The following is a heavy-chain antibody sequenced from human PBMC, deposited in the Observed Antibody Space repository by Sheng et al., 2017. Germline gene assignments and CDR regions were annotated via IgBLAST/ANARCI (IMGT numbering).Heavy chain of an antibody. J-gene: IGHJ4*02. CDR2: IWYDGSNK. Sequence: QVQLVESGGGVVQPGRSLRLSCAASGFTFSSYGMHWVRQAPGKGLEWVAVIWYDGSNKYYADSVKGRFTISRDNSKNTLYLQMNSLRAEDTAVYYCARGNSPMVRGVIPFDYWGQGTLVTVSS. CDR1: GFTFSSYG. CDR3: ARGNSPMVRGVIPFDY. V-gene: IGHV3-33*01. D-gene: IGHD3-10*01.